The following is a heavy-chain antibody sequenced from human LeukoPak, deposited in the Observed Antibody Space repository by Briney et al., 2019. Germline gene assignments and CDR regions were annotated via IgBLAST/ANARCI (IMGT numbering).Heavy chain of an antibody. V-gene: IGHV3-23*01. CDR2: ISGSGGST. Sequence: GGSLRLSCAASGFTFTSYAMSWVRQAPGKGLEWVSAISGSGGSTYYADSGKGRFTISRDNSKNTLYLQMNSLRAEDTAVYYCAKFRYYYDSSAHLFVYWGQGTLVTVSS. J-gene: IGHJ4*02. D-gene: IGHD3-22*01. CDR3: AKFRYYYDSSAHLFVY. CDR1: GFTFTSYA.